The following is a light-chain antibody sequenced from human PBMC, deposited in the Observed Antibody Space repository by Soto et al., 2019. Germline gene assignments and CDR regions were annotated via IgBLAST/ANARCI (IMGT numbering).Light chain of an antibody. J-gene: IGKJ5*01. CDR1: QSVSSNY. CDR3: QQRRSWPPTIT. V-gene: IGKV3D-20*02. Sequence: EIVMTQSPATLSVSPGERSTLSCSSSQSVSSNYLAWYQQKPGQAPRLLIYGASSRATGIPDRFSGSGSGTDFTLTISSLEPEDFAVYYCQQRRSWPPTITFGQGTRLEIK. CDR2: GAS.